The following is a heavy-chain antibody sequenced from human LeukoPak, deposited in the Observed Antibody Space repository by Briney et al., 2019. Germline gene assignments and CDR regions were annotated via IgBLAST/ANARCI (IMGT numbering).Heavy chain of an antibody. D-gene: IGHD1-1*01. J-gene: IGHJ5*02. V-gene: IGHV7-4-1*02. Sequence: ASVKVSCKASGYTFTSYAMNWVRQAPGQGLERMGWINTNTGNPTYAQGFTGRFVFSLDTSVSTAYLQISSLKAEDTAVYYCARDSWDWNQNWFDPWGQGTLVTVSS. CDR1: GYTFTSYA. CDR3: ARDSWDWNQNWFDP. CDR2: INTNTGNP.